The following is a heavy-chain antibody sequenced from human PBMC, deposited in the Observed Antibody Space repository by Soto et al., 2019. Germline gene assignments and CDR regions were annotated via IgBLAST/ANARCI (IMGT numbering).Heavy chain of an antibody. D-gene: IGHD4-17*01. J-gene: IGHJ4*02. CDR1: GYNFNQYY. CDR2: INLRGGTT. CDR3: ARGPDDSDVPRWDH. V-gene: IGHV1-46*02. Sequence: QVQLVQSGPEVRKPGASVRLSCATSGYNFNQYYIHWVRQAPGQELEWMGIINLRGGTTEYAHKFRGRVTVTGDTSTRTAYMELSSLRSEDTAVCFCARGPDDSDVPRWDHWGQGTLITVSS.